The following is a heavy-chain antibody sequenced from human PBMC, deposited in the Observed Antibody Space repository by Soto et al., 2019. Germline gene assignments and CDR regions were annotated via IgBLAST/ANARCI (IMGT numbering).Heavy chain of an antibody. J-gene: IGHJ4*02. V-gene: IGHV3-9*01. D-gene: IGHD1-26*01. CDR1: GFTFDXXX. CDR2: ISWNSGSI. Sequence: EVQLVESGGGLVQPGRSLRLSCAASGFTFDXXXXHWVRQAPXXGLEWVSGISWNSGSIGYADSVKGRFTISRDNAKNSLYLQMNSLRAEDTALYYCAKSGSYYDFDYWGQGTLVTVSS. CDR3: AKSGSYYDFDY.